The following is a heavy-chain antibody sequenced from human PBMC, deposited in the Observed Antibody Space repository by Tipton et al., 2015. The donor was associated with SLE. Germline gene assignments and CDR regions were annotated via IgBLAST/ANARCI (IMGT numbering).Heavy chain of an antibody. J-gene: IGHJ4*02. CDR2: INHSGST. CDR1: GDSISTYY. V-gene: IGHV4-59*08. Sequence: TLSLTCTVSGDSISTYYWSWIRQPPGKGLEWIGEINHSGSTNYNPSLKSRVTISVDTSKNQFSLKLSSVTATDTAVYFCARHSDSGWYYFDHWGQGTLVTVSS. CDR3: ARHSDSGWYYFDH. D-gene: IGHD6-13*01.